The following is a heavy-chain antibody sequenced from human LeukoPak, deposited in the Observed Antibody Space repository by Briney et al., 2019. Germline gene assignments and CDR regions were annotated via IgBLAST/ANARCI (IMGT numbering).Heavy chain of an antibody. CDR2: IYPTGHT. Sequence: SETLSLTCTVSGGSLGNYYWSWIRQPAGKGLEWIGRIYPTGHTHYNPSLKSRVTMSVDTSKNQFSLKMTSLTAADTAVYYCARIMDPDYRSGWSGADYWGRGTQVTVSA. J-gene: IGHJ4*02. CDR3: ARIMDPDYRSGWSGADY. V-gene: IGHV4-4*07. CDR1: GGSLGNYY. D-gene: IGHD6-19*01.